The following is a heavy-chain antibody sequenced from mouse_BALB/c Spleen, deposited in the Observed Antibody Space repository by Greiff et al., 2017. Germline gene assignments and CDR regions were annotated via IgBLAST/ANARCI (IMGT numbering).Heavy chain of an antibody. D-gene: IGHD1-1*01. J-gene: IGHJ3*01. Sequence: EVQLQQSGAELVRPGALVKLSCKASGFNIKDYYMHWVKQRPEQGLEWIGWIDPENGNTIYDPKFQGKASITADTSSNTAYLQLSSLTSEDTAVYYCARGDYYGSSSRAWFAYWGQGTLVTVSA. CDR1: GFNIKDYY. V-gene: IGHV14-1*02. CDR3: ARGDYYGSSSRAWFAY. CDR2: IDPENGNT.